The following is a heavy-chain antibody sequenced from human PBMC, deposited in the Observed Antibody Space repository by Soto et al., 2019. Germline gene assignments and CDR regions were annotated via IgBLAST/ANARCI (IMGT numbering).Heavy chain of an antibody. J-gene: IGHJ5*02. CDR1: GGTFGSYA. CDR3: ARGVGSGTYYNQYNWFDP. Sequence: ASVKVSCKTSGGTFGSYAISWVRQAPGQGLEWMGWINTYNGNTNHAQKLQGRVTVTTDTSTSTAYMELRSLRSDDTAVYYCARGVGSGTYYNQYNWFDPWGQGTLVTVSS. D-gene: IGHD3-10*01. V-gene: IGHV1-18*01. CDR2: INTYNGNT.